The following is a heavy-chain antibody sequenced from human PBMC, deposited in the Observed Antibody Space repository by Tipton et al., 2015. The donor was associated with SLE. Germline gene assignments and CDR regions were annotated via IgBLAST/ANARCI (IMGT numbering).Heavy chain of an antibody. D-gene: IGHD3-10*01. J-gene: IGHJ4*02. CDR3: ARVRGVYFDY. CDR2: VSHRGTT. CDR1: GGTSRDYF. Sequence: TLSLTXAVYGGTSRDYFWSCIRQPPGKGLEWIGEVSHRGTTNYNPPLDSRVTISLDRFNNQFTLKMTSVTAADTAVYYCARVRGVYFDYWGQGTLVTVSS. V-gene: IGHV4-34*01.